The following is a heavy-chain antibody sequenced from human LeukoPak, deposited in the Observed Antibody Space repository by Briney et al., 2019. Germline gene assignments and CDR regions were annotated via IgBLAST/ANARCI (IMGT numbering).Heavy chain of an antibody. D-gene: IGHD3-10*01. CDR3: ARDQGVGGGVAFDI. CDR1: GFTFSNYA. J-gene: IGHJ3*02. CDR2: ISDSGDKT. Sequence: PGGSLRLSCAASGFTFSNYAMSWVRQAPGKGLECVSAISDSGDKTDYADSVRGRFTIYRDNSKDTLYLQMNSLGAEDTAVYYCARDQGVGGGVAFDIWGQGTMVTVSS. V-gene: IGHV3-23*01.